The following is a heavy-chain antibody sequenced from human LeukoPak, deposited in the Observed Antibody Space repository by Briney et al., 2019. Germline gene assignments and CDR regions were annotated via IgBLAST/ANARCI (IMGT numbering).Heavy chain of an antibody. CDR1: GFSFRIFG. Sequence: PGGSLRLSCAASGFSFRIFGMHWVRQAPGKGLVWVSRINTDGSSTTYADSVKGRFTISRDNAKNTLYLQMNSLRAEDTAVYYCVRSGYTNWFDPWGQGTLVTVSS. CDR2: INTDGSST. CDR3: VRSGYTNWFDP. J-gene: IGHJ5*02. D-gene: IGHD3-3*01. V-gene: IGHV3-74*01.